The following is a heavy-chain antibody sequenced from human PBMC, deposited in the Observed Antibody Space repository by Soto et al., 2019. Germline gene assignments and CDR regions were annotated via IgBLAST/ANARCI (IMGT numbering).Heavy chain of an antibody. D-gene: IGHD6-13*01. J-gene: IGHJ6*02. CDR2: INPNSGGT. V-gene: IGHV1-2*04. Sequence: ASVKVSCKASGYTFTGYYMHWVRQAPGQGLEWMGWINPNSGGTNYAQKFQGWVTMTRDTSISTAYMELSRLRSDDTAVYYCARDQWDAVNIAAAGRGMDVWGQGTTVTVSS. CDR3: ARDQWDAVNIAAAGRGMDV. CDR1: GYTFTGYY.